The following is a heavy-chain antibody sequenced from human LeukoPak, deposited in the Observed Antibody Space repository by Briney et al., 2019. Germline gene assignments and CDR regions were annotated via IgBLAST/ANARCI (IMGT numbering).Heavy chain of an antibody. D-gene: IGHD1-1*01. J-gene: IGHJ4*02. CDR3: ATWRTAKTGFDY. V-gene: IGHV4-39*01. Sequence: SETLSLTCTVSGGSISNNNYYWAWIRQPPGKGLECIGSIYYSGSPYYHPSLKSRVTISVDTSKNQFSLRLSSVTAADTAVYYCATWRTAKTGFDYWGQGTLVTVSS. CDR2: IYYSGSP. CDR1: GGSISNNNYY.